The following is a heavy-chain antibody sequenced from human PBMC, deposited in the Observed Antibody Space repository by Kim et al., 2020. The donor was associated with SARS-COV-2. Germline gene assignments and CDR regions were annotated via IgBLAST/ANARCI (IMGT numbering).Heavy chain of an antibody. Sequence: GGSLRLSCAASGFTFSSYSMNWVRQAPGKGLEWVSSISSSSSHIYYADSVKGRFTISRDNAKNSLYLQMNSLRAEDTAVYYCARDYYASEGRDFDYWGQGTLVTVSS. D-gene: IGHD3-10*01. CDR2: ISSSSSHI. CDR3: ARDYYASEGRDFDY. V-gene: IGHV3-21*01. CDR1: GFTFSSYS. J-gene: IGHJ4*02.